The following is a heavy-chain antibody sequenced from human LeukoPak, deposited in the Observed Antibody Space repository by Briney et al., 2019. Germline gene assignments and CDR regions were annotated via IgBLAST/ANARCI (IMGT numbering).Heavy chain of an antibody. CDR3: AKGGTYYYDTSSAYDWSDYFHY. Sequence: GGSLRLSCAASGFTFSDYYMSWIRQAPGKGLEWVSYISSSSSYTNYADSVKGRFTISRDNAKNSLYLQMNSLRAEDTAVYYCAKGGTYYYDTSSAYDWSDYFHYWGQGTLVTVSS. CDR1: GFTFSDYY. CDR2: ISSSSSYT. D-gene: IGHD3-22*01. V-gene: IGHV3-11*03. J-gene: IGHJ4*02.